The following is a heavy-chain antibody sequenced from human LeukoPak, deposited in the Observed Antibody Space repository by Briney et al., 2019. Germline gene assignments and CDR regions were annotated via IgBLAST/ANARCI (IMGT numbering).Heavy chain of an antibody. V-gene: IGHV4-30-2*05. D-gene: IGHD2-2*01. CDR1: GGSISSGGYS. CDR3: ARAPHCSSTSCYHDAFDI. CDR2: IYHSGST. J-gene: IGHJ3*02. Sequence: PSETLSLTCAVSGGSISSGGYSWSWIRQPPGKGLEWIGYIYHSGSTYYNPSLKSRVTISVDTSKNQFSLKLSSVTAADTAVYYCARAPHCSSTSCYHDAFDIWGQGTMVTVSS.